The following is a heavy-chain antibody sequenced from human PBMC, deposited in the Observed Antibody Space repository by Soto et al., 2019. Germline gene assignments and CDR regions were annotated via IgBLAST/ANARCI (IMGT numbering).Heavy chain of an antibody. J-gene: IGHJ6*02. Sequence: PGGSLRLSXAASGFTFSSYGIHWVRQAPGKGLEWVALISYDGTDKYYADSVKGRFTISRDNSKNTLYLQMSSLGPEDTAVYYCVKERYAQLWLENYGMDVWGQGTTVTVS. V-gene: IGHV3-30*18. D-gene: IGHD5-18*01. CDR3: VKERYAQLWLENYGMDV. CDR1: GFTFSSYG. CDR2: ISYDGTDK.